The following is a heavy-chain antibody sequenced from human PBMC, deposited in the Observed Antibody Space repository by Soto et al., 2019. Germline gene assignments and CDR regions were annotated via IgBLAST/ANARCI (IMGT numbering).Heavy chain of an antibody. J-gene: IGHJ4*02. D-gene: IGHD6-13*01. V-gene: IGHV3-30-3*01. CDR1: GFTFSSYA. Sequence: QVQLVESGGGVVQPGRSLRLSCAASGFTFSSYAMHWVRQAPGKGLEWVAVISYDGSNKYYADSVKGRFTIARDNSKNTLYLQMNSLRAEDPAVYYCAREGSSWSYYFDYWGQGTLVTVSS. CDR3: AREGSSWSYYFDY. CDR2: ISYDGSNK.